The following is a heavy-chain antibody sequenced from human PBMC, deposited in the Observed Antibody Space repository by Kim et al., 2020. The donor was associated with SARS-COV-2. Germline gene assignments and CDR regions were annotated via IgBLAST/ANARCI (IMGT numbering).Heavy chain of an antibody. D-gene: IGHD3-22*01. Sequence: GGSLRLSCAASGFTFSSYSMNWVRQAPGKGLEWVSYISSSSTIYYADSVKGRFTISRDNAKNSLYLQMNSLRDEDTAVYYCARDEYYDSSGYYHLGGAF. CDR3: ARDEYYDSSGYYHLGGAF. CDR1: GFTFSSYS. CDR2: ISSSSTI. V-gene: IGHV3-48*02. J-gene: IGHJ3*01.